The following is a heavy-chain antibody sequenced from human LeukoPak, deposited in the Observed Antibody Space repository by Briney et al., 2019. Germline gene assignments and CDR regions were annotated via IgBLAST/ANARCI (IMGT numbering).Heavy chain of an antibody. Sequence: GGSLRLSCAASEFSVGSNYMTWVRQAPGKGLEWVSLIYSGGSTYYADSVKGRFTISRDNSKNTLYLQMNGLRAEDTAVYYCARDSSWHVPVPENPVAFDYWGQGTLVTVSS. CDR3: ARDSSWHVPVPENPVAFDY. CDR1: EFSVGSNY. J-gene: IGHJ4*02. V-gene: IGHV3-66*01. D-gene: IGHD6-13*01. CDR2: IYSGGST.